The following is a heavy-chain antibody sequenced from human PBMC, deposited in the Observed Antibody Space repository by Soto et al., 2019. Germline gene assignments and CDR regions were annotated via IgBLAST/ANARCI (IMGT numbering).Heavy chain of an antibody. CDR1: GFTFSSYG. Sequence: QVQLVESGGGVVQPGRSLSLSCAASGFTFSSYGMHWVRQAPGKGLEWVAVISYDGSNKYYADSVKGRFTISRDNSKNTLYLQMNSLRAEDTAVYYCAKDRQLLSGWFDPWGQGTLVTVSS. CDR3: AKDRQLLSGWFDP. J-gene: IGHJ5*02. CDR2: ISYDGSNK. V-gene: IGHV3-30*18. D-gene: IGHD2-2*01.